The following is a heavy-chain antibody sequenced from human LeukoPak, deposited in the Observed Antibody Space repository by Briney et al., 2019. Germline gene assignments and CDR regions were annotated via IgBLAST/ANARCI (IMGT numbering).Heavy chain of an antibody. CDR3: ARAPGYGAAYYFDY. V-gene: IGHV3-30*02. J-gene: IGHJ4*02. CDR1: GITFSRYG. Sequence: PGGSLRLTCAASGITFSRYGMHWVRQAPGKGLEWVTFIRYDGSIKYYADSVKGRFTISRDNSKNTLYLQMNSLRAEDTAVYYCARAPGYGAAYYFDYWGQGTLVTVSS. D-gene: IGHD1-1*01. CDR2: IRYDGSIK.